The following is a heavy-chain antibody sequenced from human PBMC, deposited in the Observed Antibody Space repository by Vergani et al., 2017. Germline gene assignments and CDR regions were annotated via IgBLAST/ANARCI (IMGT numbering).Heavy chain of an antibody. D-gene: IGHD3/OR15-3a*01. CDR1: GFTFSSYA. CDR2: ISGSGGST. J-gene: IGHJ2*01. Sequence: EVQLLESGGGLVQPGGSLRLSCAASGFTFSSYAMSWVRQAPGKGLEWVSAISGSGGSTYYADSVKGRFTISRDNSKNTLYLQINSLRAEDTAVYYCAKGAFRLVIIRSSYWYFDLWGRGTLVTVSS. V-gene: IGHV3-23*01. CDR3: AKGAFRLVIIRSSYWYFDL.